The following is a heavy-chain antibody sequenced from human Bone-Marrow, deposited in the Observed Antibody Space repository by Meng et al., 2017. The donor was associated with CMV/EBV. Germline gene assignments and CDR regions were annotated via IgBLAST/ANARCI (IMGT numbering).Heavy chain of an antibody. J-gene: IGHJ6*02. CDR2: ISSSSSYI. Sequence: GESLKISCAASGFTFSSYSMNWVRQAPGKGLEWVSSISSSSSYIYYADSVKGRFTISRDNAKNSLYLQMNSLRAEDTAVYDCARYSSSSGEGYYYYGMDVWGQGTTVTVSS. CDR3: ARYSSSSGEGYYYYGMDV. V-gene: IGHV3-21*01. D-gene: IGHD6-6*01. CDR1: GFTFSSYS.